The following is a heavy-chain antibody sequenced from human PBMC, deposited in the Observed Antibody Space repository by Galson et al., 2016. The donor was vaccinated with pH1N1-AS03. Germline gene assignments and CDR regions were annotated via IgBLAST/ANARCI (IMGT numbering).Heavy chain of an antibody. CDR3: AREYNGHDPRYLYGMDV. CDR2: IGKGSGII. V-gene: IGHV3-48*02. D-gene: IGHD5-12*01. J-gene: IGHJ6*02. Sequence: SLRLSCAASGFTFSSHRMNWVRHAPGKGLEWVSYIGKGSGIIYYADSVRGRFTISRDDVNNSLYLQVHSLRDEDTAVYYCAREYNGHDPRYLYGMDVWGQGTTVIVSS. CDR1: GFTFSSHR.